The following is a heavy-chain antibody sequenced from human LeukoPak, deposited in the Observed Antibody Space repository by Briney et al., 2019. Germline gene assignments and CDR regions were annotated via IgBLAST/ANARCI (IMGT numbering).Heavy chain of an antibody. D-gene: IGHD1-26*01. V-gene: IGHV3-66*01. CDR3: VKGGLYSGDYYGH. CDR2: IYSGGNT. J-gene: IGHJ4*02. CDR1: GFTVSNNY. Sequence: PGGSLRLSCAASGFTVSNNYMRWVRQAPGKGLEWVSLIYSGGNTYYADSVNGRFTISRDNSKNQVYLQMSSLRDDDTAFYYCVKGGLYSGDYYGHWGQGTLVTVSS.